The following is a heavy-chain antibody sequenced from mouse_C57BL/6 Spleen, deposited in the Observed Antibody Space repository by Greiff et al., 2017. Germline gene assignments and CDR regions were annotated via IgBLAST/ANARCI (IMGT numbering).Heavy chain of an antibody. J-gene: IGHJ4*01. D-gene: IGHD3-3*01. Sequence: QVQLQQPGAELVRPGSSVKLSCKASGYTFTSYWMHWVKQRPIQGLEWIGNIDPSDSETHYNQKFKDKATVTVDKSSSTAYMQLSSLTSEDSAVDYCAREGDGYAMDYWGKGTSVTVSS. CDR2: IDPSDSET. V-gene: IGHV1-52*01. CDR1: GYTFTSYW. CDR3: AREGDGYAMDY.